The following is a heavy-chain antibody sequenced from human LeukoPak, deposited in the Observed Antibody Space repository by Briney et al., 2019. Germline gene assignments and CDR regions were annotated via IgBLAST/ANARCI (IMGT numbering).Heavy chain of an antibody. Sequence: SVKVSCKASGGTFSSYAISWVRQAPGQGLEWMGGIIPIFGTANYAQKFQGRVTITADESTSTAYMELSSLRSEDTAVYYCARDDLGDYIPIYWGQGTLVTVSS. CDR3: ARDDLGDYIPIY. CDR2: IIPIFGTA. D-gene: IGHD4-17*01. J-gene: IGHJ4*02. CDR1: GGTFSSYA. V-gene: IGHV1-69*13.